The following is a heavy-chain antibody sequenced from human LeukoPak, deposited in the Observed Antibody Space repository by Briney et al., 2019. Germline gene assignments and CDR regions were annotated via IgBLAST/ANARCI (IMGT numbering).Heavy chain of an antibody. CDR2: INAGNGNT. D-gene: IGHD3-22*01. Sequence: ASAKVSCTASGYTFTSYAMHWVRQAPGQRLEWMGWINAGNGNTKYSQKFQGRVTITRDTSASTAYMELSSLRSEDTAVYYCARDTGALADSSGYYVWFDPWGQGTLVTVSS. V-gene: IGHV1-3*01. J-gene: IGHJ5*02. CDR1: GYTFTSYA. CDR3: ARDTGALADSSGYYVWFDP.